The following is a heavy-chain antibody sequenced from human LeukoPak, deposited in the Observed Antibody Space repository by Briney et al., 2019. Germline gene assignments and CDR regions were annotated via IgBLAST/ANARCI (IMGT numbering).Heavy chain of an antibody. D-gene: IGHD3-22*01. V-gene: IGHV4-38-2*02. J-gene: IGHJ4*02. Sequence: SETLSLTCAVYGGSFSGYYWGWIRQPPGKGLEWIGSIYHSGSTYYNPSLKSRVTISVDTSKNQFSLKLSSVTAADTAVYYCARDSMYYYDSSGYSDWGQGTLVTVSS. CDR3: ARDSMYYYDSSGYSD. CDR1: GGSFSGYY. CDR2: IYHSGST.